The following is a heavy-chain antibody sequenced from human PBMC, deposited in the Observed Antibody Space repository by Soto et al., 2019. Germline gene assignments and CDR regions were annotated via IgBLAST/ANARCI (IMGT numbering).Heavy chain of an antibody. J-gene: IGHJ4*02. V-gene: IGHV3-23*01. CDR3: AQEVGLLN. CDR2: ISGSGRST. D-gene: IGHD3-16*01. Sequence: PGGSLRLSCAASGFTFSIYGMTWVRQAPGKGLEWVSAISGSGRSTYYADSVKGRFTISRDNSKNTLYLQMSSLKVDDTAIYYCAQEVGLLNWGQGILVTVSS. CDR1: GFTFSIYG.